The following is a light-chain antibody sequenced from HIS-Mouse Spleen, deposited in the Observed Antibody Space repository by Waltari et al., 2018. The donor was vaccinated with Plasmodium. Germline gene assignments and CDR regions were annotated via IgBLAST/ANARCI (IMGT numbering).Light chain of an antibody. CDR2: EDS. CDR3: YSTDSSGNHRV. V-gene: IGLV3-10*01. J-gene: IGLJ3*02. CDR1: ALPKKL. Sequence: SYELTQPPSVSVSPGQTASTTRAGDALPKKLTYWYQQKSGQAPVLVIYEDSKRPSGIPERFSGSSSGTMATLTISGAQVEDEADYYCYSTDSSGNHRVFGGGTKLTVL.